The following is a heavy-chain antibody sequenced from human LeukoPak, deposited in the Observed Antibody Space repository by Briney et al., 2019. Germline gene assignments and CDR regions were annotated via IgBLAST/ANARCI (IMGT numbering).Heavy chain of an antibody. V-gene: IGHV3-48*01. D-gene: IGHD6-19*01. Sequence: GGSLRLSCTGSGFIFGGYTMSWVRQAPGKGLEWLSYISPSGSNTFYADSVKGRFTISRDNAQNSLFLQMEGLRVEDTAVYYCASRRSGWPNDAFDIWGQGTMVTVTS. CDR3: ASRRSGWPNDAFDI. J-gene: IGHJ3*02. CDR1: GFIFGGYT. CDR2: ISPSGSNT.